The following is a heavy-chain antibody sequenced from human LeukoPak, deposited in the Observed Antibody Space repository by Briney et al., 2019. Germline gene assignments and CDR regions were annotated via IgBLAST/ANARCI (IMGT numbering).Heavy chain of an antibody. CDR1: GFTFTSRSA. D-gene: IGHD6-13*01. V-gene: IGHV1-58*01. CDR3: AAPYSSTWFDY. CDR2: IVVGSDNT. J-gene: IGHJ4*02. Sequence: ASVKVSCKASGFTFTSRSAVQWVRQARGQRLEWIGWIVVGSDNTNYAQKFQERVIITRDMSTSTAYMELSSLGSEDTAVYYCAAPYSSTWFDYWGQGTLVTVSS.